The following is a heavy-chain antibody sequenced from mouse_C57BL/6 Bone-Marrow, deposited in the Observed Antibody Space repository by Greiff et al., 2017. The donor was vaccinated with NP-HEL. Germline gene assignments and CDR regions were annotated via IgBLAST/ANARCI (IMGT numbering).Heavy chain of an antibody. CDR1: GFTFSDYY. D-gene: IGHD1-1*01. Sequence: EVMLVESGGGLVQPGGSLKLSCAASGFTFSDYYMYWVRQTPEKRLEWVAYISNGGGSTYYPDTVKGRFTISRDNAKNTLYLQMSRLKSEDTAMYYCARRGYGSSYGYVDVWGTGTTVTVSS. V-gene: IGHV5-12*01. J-gene: IGHJ1*03. CDR3: ARRGYGSSYGYVDV. CDR2: ISNGGGST.